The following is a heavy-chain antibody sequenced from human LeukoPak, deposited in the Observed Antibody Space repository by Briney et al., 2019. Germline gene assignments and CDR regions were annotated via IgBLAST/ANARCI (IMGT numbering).Heavy chain of an antibody. V-gene: IGHV4-59*04. D-gene: IGHD2/OR15-2a*01. CDR3: ATQILLCHYY. Sequence: SETLSLTCAVYGESISAYYWSCIRQPPGKGLEWIGTIFYSGSTYYNPSLKSRVIMSVDTSKNQFSLKLSSVTAADTAVYYCATQILLCHYYWGQGTLVTVSS. J-gene: IGHJ4*02. CDR1: GESISAYY. CDR2: IFYSGST.